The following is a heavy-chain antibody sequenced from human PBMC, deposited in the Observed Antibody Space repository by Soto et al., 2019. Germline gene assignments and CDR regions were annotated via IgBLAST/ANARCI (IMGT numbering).Heavy chain of an antibody. D-gene: IGHD6-13*01. Sequence: QVHLQESGPGLVKPSQTLSLTCNVSGASVNGDAYYWSWIRQHPGKGLEWIGYIYYSGSSYYNPSLKGRVTISLETSKNTFSLRLSSVTAADTAVYYCARRRAFSNWASGAEAFDIWGQGTMVTVSS. CDR1: GASVNGDAYY. CDR3: ARRRAFSNWASGAEAFDI. V-gene: IGHV4-31*03. J-gene: IGHJ3*02. CDR2: IYYSGSS.